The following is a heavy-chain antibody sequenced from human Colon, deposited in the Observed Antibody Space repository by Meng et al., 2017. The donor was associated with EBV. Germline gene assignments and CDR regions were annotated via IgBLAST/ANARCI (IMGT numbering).Heavy chain of an antibody. CDR3: ARRRGGSGRDC. V-gene: IGHV4-39*01. CDR2: IYHSGST. D-gene: IGHD3-10*01. Sequence: QVQLQESGPVLVKPSEPLSLTCTVSGGSISSNGYYWDWVRQPPGKGLEWIGAIYHSGSTSYNPSLQSRVTMFVDTSKNQFSLMLTSVTATDTAVYYCARRRGGSGRDCWGQGTLVTVSS. CDR1: GGSISSNGYY. J-gene: IGHJ4*02.